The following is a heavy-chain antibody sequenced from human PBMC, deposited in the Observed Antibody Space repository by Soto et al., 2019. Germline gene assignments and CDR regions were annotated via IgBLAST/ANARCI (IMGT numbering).Heavy chain of an antibody. D-gene: IGHD2-2*01. V-gene: IGHV3-64D*06. CDR1: GFTFSSYA. J-gene: IGHJ4*02. CDR3: VKLASYCSSTSCIVEYFDY. CDR2: ISSNGGST. Sequence: GGSLRLSCSASGFTFSSYAMHWVRQAPGKXLEYVSAISSNGGSTYYADSVKGRFTISRDNSKNTLYLQMSSLRAEDTAVYYCVKLASYCSSTSCIVEYFDYWGQGPLVTVSS.